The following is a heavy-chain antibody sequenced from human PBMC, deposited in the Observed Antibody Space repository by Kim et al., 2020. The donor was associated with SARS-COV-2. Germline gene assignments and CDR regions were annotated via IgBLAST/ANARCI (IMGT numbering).Heavy chain of an antibody. V-gene: IGHV3-66*01. CDR2: IYSGGST. CDR3: ARDSEPYCSSTSCYYYYYKDV. Sequence: GGSLRLSCAASGFTVSSNYMSWVRQAPGKGLEWVSVIYSGGSTYYADSVKGRFTISRDNSKNTLYLQMNSLRAEDTAVYYCARDSEPYCSSTSCYYYYYKDVWGKGTTVTVSS. CDR1: GFTVSSNY. D-gene: IGHD2-2*01. J-gene: IGHJ6*03.